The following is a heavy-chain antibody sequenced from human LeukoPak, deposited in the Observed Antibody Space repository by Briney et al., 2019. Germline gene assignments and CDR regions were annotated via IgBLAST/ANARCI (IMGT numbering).Heavy chain of an antibody. CDR3: ARGQNYDYVWGQNPIDY. Sequence: SVKVSCKAPGYTFTSYYMHWVRQAPGQGLEWMGIINPSGGSTSYAQKFQGRVTMTRDTSTSTVYMELSSLRSEDTAVYYCARGQNYDYVWGQNPIDYWGQGTLVTVSS. D-gene: IGHD3-16*01. CDR2: INPSGGST. CDR1: GYTFTSYY. J-gene: IGHJ4*02. V-gene: IGHV1-46*01.